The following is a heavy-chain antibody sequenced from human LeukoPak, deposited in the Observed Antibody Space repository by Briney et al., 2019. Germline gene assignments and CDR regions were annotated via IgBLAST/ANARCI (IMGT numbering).Heavy chain of an antibody. CDR3: ARAQGMDV. CDR2: ISSSGSTI. Sequence: GGSLRLSCAASGVTLCIYEMSWVRQTPGEGVWWGSYISSSGSTIYYAHSVKGRSTISRDNAKNSLYLQLNSLRVEDTAVYYCARAQGMDVWGTGNAVTVSS. CDR1: GVTLCIYE. V-gene: IGHV3-48*03. J-gene: IGHJ6*04.